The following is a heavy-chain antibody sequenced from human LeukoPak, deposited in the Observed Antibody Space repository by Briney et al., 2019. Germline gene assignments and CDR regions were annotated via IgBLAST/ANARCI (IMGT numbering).Heavy chain of an antibody. V-gene: IGHV3-66*01. Sequence: GGSLRLSCAASGFTVSSDYMSWGRQAPGKGLELVSTIYRGYSTYYADSVKGRFTISRDNSKNTLYLQLNSLRAEDTAVYYCARDPGLPNGMAVWGQGTTVTVSS. CDR3: ARDPGLPNGMAV. CDR2: IYRGYST. CDR1: GFTVSSDY. J-gene: IGHJ6*02.